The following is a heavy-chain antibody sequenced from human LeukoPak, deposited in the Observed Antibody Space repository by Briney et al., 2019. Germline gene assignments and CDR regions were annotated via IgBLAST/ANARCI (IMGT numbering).Heavy chain of an antibody. Sequence: GGSLRLSCAASGFTFSSYSMNWVRQAPGKGLEWVSYISSSSSTIYYADSVKGRFTISRDNAKNSLYLQMNSLRAEDTAVYYCASSWFGEISFNHWGQGTLVTVSS. CDR2: ISSSSSTI. J-gene: IGHJ4*02. D-gene: IGHD3-10*01. CDR1: GFTFSSYS. CDR3: ASSWFGEISFNH. V-gene: IGHV3-48*01.